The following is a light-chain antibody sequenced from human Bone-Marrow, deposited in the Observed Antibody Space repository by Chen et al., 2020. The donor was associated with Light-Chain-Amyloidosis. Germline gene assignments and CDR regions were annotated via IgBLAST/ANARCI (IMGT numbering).Light chain of an antibody. Sequence: SYELTQPPSVSLSPCPTARITCSGDDLPTKYAYWYQQKPGQAPVLVIHRDTERPSGISERFSGSSSGTTATLTISGVQAEDEADYHCQSADSSGTYEVIFGGGTKLTVL. V-gene: IGLV3-25*03. J-gene: IGLJ2*01. CDR3: QSADSSGTYEVI. CDR2: RDT. CDR1: DLPTKY.